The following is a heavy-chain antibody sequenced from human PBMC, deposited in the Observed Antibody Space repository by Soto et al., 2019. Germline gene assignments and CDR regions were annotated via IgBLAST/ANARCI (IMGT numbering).Heavy chain of an antibody. V-gene: IGHV3-21*01. Sequence: GGSLRLSCADSGLTFSRYAMSWVRQAPGKGLKWVSAISSSSNYIYYADSVKGRFTISRDNAKNSLYLQMNSLRAEDTAVYYCAREADYAPSYFDYWGQGTLVTVSS. D-gene: IGHD4-17*01. J-gene: IGHJ4*02. CDR3: AREADYAPSYFDY. CDR1: GLTFSRYA. CDR2: ISSSSNYI.